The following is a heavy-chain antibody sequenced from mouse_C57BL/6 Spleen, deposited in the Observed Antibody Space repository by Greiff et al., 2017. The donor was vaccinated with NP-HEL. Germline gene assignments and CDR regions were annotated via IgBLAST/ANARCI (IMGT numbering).Heavy chain of an antibody. V-gene: IGHV1-82*01. CDR3: AREEGNYYDYPWFAY. J-gene: IGHJ3*01. Sequence: QVQLQQSGPELVKPGASVKISCKASGYAFSSSWMNWVKQRPGKGLEWIGRIYPGDGDTNYNGKFKGKATLTADKSSSTAYMQLSRLTSEDSAVYFCAREEGNYYDYPWFAYWGQGTLVTVSA. D-gene: IGHD2-4*01. CDR1: GYAFSSSW. CDR2: IYPGDGDT.